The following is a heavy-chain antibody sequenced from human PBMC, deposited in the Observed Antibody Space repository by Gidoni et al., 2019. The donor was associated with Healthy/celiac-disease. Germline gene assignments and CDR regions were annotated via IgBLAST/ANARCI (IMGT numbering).Heavy chain of an antibody. V-gene: IGHV4-31*03. J-gene: IGHJ6*02. CDR1: GGSISSGGYY. CDR3: ARAIVVVPAATHYYYYGMDV. Sequence: QVQLQESGPGLVKPSQTLSLTCTVSGGSISSGGYYWSWIRQHPGKGLEWIGYIYYSGSTYYNPSLKSRVTISVDTSKNQFSLKLSSVTAADTAVYYCARAIVVVPAATHYYYYGMDVWGQGTTVTVSS. D-gene: IGHD2-2*01. CDR2: IYYSGST.